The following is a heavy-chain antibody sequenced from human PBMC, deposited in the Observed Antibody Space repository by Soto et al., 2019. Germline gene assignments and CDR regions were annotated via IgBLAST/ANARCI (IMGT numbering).Heavy chain of an antibody. V-gene: IGHV4-31*03. CDR3: ARGSPEAVGRSRWFDP. Sequence: QVQLQESGPGLVKPSQTLSLTCTVSGGSISSGGYYWSWIRQHPGKGLEWIGYIYYSGSTYYNPSLKRRVTISVDTSKNQFSLKLSSVTAADTAVYYCARGSPEAVGRSRWFDPWGQGTLVTVSS. CDR2: IYYSGST. CDR1: GGSISSGGYY. J-gene: IGHJ5*02. D-gene: IGHD6-19*01.